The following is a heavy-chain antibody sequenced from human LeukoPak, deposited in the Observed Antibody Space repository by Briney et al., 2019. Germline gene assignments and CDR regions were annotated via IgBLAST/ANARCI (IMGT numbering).Heavy chain of an antibody. D-gene: IGHD2-21*01. V-gene: IGHV3-30-3*01. Sequence: GGSLRLSSAGSGITFSGYSMHWVRQAPGKGLEWVAFIPHDDSNKYYADSVKGRFSISRDASRNTLYLQMNSLRVEDTAVYYCARDRPSSLWFDAFDIWGQGTVVTVSS. CDR1: GITFSGYS. CDR2: IPHDDSNK. CDR3: ARDRPSSLWFDAFDI. J-gene: IGHJ3*02.